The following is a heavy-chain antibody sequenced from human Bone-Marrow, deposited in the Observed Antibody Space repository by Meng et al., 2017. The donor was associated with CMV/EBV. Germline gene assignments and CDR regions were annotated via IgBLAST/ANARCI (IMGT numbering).Heavy chain of an antibody. CDR2: IYYSGST. V-gene: IGHV4-59*01. CDR1: GGSISSYY. CDR3: AREGASYGGIDY. D-gene: IGHD3-16*01. Sequence: SETLSLTCTVSGGSISSYYWSWIRQPPGKGLEWIGYIYYSGSTNYNPSLKSRVTISVDTSKNQFSLKLSSVTAADTAVYYCAREGASYGGIDYWGQGTLVTVYS. J-gene: IGHJ4*02.